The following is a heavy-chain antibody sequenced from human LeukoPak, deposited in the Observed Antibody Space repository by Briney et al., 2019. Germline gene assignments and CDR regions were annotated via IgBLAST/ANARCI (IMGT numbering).Heavy chain of an antibody. CDR2: ISSSSSYI. CDR1: GFTFSSYR. D-gene: IGHD3-22*01. J-gene: IGHJ2*01. V-gene: IGHV3-21*01. CDR3: ARAGGYDSSGYDWYFDL. Sequence: GGSVRLSCEASGFTFSSYRMNWVRQAPGKGLEWVSSISSSSSYIYYADSVKGRFTISRDNAKNSLYLQMNSLRAEDTAVYYCARAGGYDSSGYDWYFDLWGRGTLVTVSS.